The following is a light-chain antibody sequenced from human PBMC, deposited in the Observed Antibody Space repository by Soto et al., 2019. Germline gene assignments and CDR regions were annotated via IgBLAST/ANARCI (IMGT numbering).Light chain of an antibody. V-gene: IGLV2-14*01. CDR2: EVS. Sequence: QSALTQPASVSGSPGQSITISCTGTSSDVGGYNYVSWYQQHPGNAPKLMIYEVSNRPSGVSNRFSGPKSGNTASLTISGLQSEDEADYYCSSYTSSSTPYVFGTGTKLTVL. J-gene: IGLJ1*01. CDR3: SSYTSSSTPYV. CDR1: SSDVGGYNY.